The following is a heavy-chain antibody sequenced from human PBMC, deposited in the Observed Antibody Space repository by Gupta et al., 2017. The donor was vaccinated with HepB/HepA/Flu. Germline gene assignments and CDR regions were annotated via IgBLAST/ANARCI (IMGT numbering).Heavy chain of an antibody. J-gene: IGHJ6*03. V-gene: IGHV2-5*01. CDR2: IYWNGDK. CDR3: AHRPPAYYYMDV. CDR1: GFSLSTSGVG. Sequence: QITLKESGPTLVKPTQTLTLTCTFSGFSLSTSGVGVGWIRQPPGKALEWLALIYWNGDKYYSPSLKSRLTITKDTSKNQVFLTMTNVDPVDTATYYCAHRPPAYYYMDVWGKGTTVIVSS.